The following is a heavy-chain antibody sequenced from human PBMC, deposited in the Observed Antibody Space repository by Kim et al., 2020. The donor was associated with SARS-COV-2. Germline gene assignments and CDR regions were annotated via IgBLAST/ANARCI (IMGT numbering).Heavy chain of an antibody. Sequence: GGSLRLSCAASGFTFSSYSMNWVRQAPGKGLEWVSSISSSSSYIYYADSVKGRFTISRDNAKNSLYLQMNSLRAEDTAVYYCARGGSSSSWYRYWGQGTLVTVSS. CDR1: GFTFSSYS. D-gene: IGHD6-13*01. CDR3: ARGGSSSSWYRY. CDR2: ISSSSSYI. V-gene: IGHV3-21*01. J-gene: IGHJ4*02.